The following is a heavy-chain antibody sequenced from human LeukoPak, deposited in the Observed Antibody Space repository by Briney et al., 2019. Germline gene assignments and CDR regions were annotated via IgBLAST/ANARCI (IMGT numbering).Heavy chain of an antibody. J-gene: IGHJ5*02. CDR3: AREGGYCSSTSCYNWFDP. CDR1: GFNFRRYN. V-gene: IGHV3-20*04. CDR2: FAWDESAI. D-gene: IGHD2-2*01. Sequence: GGSLRLSCITSGFNFRRYNMAWVRQAPGKGLEWLATFAWDESAIEYADSVKGRFTISRDNAKNSLYLQMNSLRAEDTALYYCAREGGYCSSTSCYNWFDPWGQGTLVTVSS.